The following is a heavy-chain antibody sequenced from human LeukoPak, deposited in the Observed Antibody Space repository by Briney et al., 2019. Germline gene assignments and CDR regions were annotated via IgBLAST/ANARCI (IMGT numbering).Heavy chain of an antibody. J-gene: IGHJ6*03. Sequence: GGSLRLSCAASGFTFSSYSMNWVRQAPGKGLEWVSSIRSSSYIYYADSVKGRFTISRDNAKNSLYLQMNSLRAEDTAVYYCARDPYGDYSSAYYYYYMDVWGKGTTVTVSS. V-gene: IGHV3-21*01. CDR3: ARDPYGDYSSAYYYYYMDV. CDR2: IRSSSYI. CDR1: GFTFSSYS. D-gene: IGHD4-17*01.